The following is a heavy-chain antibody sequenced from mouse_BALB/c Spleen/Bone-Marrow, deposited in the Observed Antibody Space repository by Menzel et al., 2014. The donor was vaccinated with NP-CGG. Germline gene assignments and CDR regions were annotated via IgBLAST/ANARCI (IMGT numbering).Heavy chain of an antibody. CDR2: IYPGNNDT. CDR1: GYSFTTFW. J-gene: IGHJ4*01. V-gene: IGHV1-5*01. D-gene: IGHD1-1*01. Sequence: EVQLQQSGTVLARPGASVKMSCKASGYSFTTFWMHWVKQRPGQGLEWIGAIYPGNNDTSYNQKFKGKAKLTAVTSASTAYMELSSLTNEDSAVYYCTRKLPVMDYWGQGTSLTVSS. CDR3: TRKLPVMDY.